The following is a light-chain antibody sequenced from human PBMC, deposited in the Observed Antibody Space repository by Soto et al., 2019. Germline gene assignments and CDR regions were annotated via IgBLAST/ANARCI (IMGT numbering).Light chain of an antibody. CDR3: QKYGSSPWT. J-gene: IGKJ1*01. CDR2: GES. CDR1: QSVSSSY. V-gene: IGKV3-20*01. Sequence: ELVLTQSPGTLSLSPGERATLSCRASQSVSSSYLAWYQQKPGQAPRLLIFGESSRATGIPDRFSGSGSGTDLNLTISSLEPEDFAVYYCQKYGSSPWTCGQGTKVDIK.